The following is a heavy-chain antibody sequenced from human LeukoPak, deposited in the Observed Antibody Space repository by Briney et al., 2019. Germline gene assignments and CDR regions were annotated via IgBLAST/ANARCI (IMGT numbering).Heavy chain of an antibody. CDR2: ISAYNDNT. Sequence: ASVKVSCKASGYTFTSYGISWVRQAPGQGLEWMGWISAYNDNTNYAQKLQGRVTMTTDTSTSTAYMELRSLRSDDTAVYYCVRVHYDILTGYSYFDYWAREPWSPSPQ. CDR3: VRVHYDILTGYSYFDY. CDR1: GYTFTSYG. V-gene: IGHV1-18*01. D-gene: IGHD3-9*01. J-gene: IGHJ4*02.